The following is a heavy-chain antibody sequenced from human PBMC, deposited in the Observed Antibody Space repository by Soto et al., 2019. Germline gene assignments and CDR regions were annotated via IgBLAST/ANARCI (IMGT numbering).Heavy chain of an antibody. J-gene: IGHJ6*02. CDR2: IYYSGAT. V-gene: IGHV4-4*02. CDR3: ARDYPSWDYYYGMDV. CDR1: GGSISRSTW. Sequence: SETLSLTCAVSGGSISRSTWWSWVRQPPGKGLEWIGDIYYSGATNYNPSLKSRVTISVDTSKNQFSLKLSSVTAADTAVYYCARDYPSWDYYYGMDVSGQGTKVTVSS. D-gene: IGHD3-16*02.